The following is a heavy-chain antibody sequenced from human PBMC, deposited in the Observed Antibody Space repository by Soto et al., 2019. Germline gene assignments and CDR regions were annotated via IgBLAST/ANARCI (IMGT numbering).Heavy chain of an antibody. V-gene: IGHV4-59*01. J-gene: IGHJ4*02. CDR3: ARARYDSSGYYYFDY. CDR1: GGSISGYY. D-gene: IGHD3-22*01. CDR2: IYYSGSS. Sequence: ETLSLTCTVSGGSISGYYWSWIRQPPGKGLEWIGYIYYSGSSNYNPSLKSRVTIPLDTSKNQFSLRLRSVTAADTAVYYCARARYDSSGYYYFDYWGQGTLVTVSS.